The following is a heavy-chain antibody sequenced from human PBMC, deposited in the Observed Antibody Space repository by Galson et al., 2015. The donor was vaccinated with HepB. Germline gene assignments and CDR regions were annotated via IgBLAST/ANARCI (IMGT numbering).Heavy chain of an antibody. CDR2: ISAYNGCT. CDR3: ARGGYVVMVGATENNWFDP. CDR1: GYTFSSYS. J-gene: IGHJ5*02. D-gene: IGHD2-15*01. Sequence: SVKVSCKASGYTFSSYSITWVRQAPGQGLEWMGRISAYNGCTNYAQKFQGRVTMTTDASTSTAYMEVRSLRSDDTAVYYCARGGYVVMVGATENNWFDPWGQGTLVTVFS. V-gene: IGHV1-18*01.